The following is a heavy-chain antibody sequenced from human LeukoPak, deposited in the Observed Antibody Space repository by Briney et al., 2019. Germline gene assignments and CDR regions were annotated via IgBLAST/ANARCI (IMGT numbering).Heavy chain of an antibody. CDR1: GGSISSYY. D-gene: IGHD5-18*01. J-gene: IGHJ3*02. CDR3: AAFSVDTVMADGFDI. V-gene: IGHV4-59*01. CDR2: IYYSGST. Sequence: PSETLSLTHTVSGGSISSYYWSWIRQPPGKGLEWIGYIYYSGSTNYNPSLKSRVTISVDTSKSQFSLKLSSVTAADTAVYYCAAFSVDTVMADGFDIWGQGTMVTVSS.